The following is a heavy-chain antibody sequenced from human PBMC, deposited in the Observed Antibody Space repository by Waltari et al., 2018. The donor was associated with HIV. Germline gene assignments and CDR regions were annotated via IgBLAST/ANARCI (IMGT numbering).Heavy chain of an antibody. V-gene: IGHV3-30*18. CDR2: ISYYGDNK. D-gene: IGHD6-19*01. J-gene: IGHJ4*02. CDR3: AKGASGLSPGY. CDR1: RFTFSSYA. Sequence: QVQLVESGGGVVQPGRSLRLSCAASRFTFSSYAMHWVRQAPGKGREWGAVISYYGDNKYYADSVKGRFTISRDNSKNTLYLQMNSLRAEDTAVYYCAKGASGLSPGYWGQGTLVTVSS.